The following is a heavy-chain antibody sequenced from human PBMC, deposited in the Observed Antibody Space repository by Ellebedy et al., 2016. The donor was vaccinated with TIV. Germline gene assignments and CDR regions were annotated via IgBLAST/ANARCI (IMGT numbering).Heavy chain of an antibody. CDR3: ARSRGVSY. CDR1: EFTFSSRW. Sequence: GESLKISCAASEFTFSSRWMSWVRQAPGKGPECVANIKQDGSEKYYVDSVKGRFTISRDNAKNSLYLQMNSLRAEDTAVYFCARSRGVSYWGQGTLVTVSS. J-gene: IGHJ4*02. D-gene: IGHD2-8*01. V-gene: IGHV3-7*03. CDR2: IKQDGSEK.